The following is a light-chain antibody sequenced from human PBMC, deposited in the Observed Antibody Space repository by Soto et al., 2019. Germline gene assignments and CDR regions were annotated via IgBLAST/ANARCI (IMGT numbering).Light chain of an antibody. V-gene: IGLV1-44*01. Sequence: QSVLTQPPSASGTPGQRVTISCSGSRTNIGSNTVNWYQQLPGTAPKLLIYSNNQRPSGVPDRFSGSKSGTSASLAISGLQSEDAADYYCAAWDDSLNGRVFGGGTKLTVL. J-gene: IGLJ3*02. CDR3: AAWDDSLNGRV. CDR1: RTNIGSNT. CDR2: SNN.